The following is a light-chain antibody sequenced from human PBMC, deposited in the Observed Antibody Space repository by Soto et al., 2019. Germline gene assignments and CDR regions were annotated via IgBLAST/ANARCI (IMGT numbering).Light chain of an antibody. V-gene: IGKV3-15*01. J-gene: IGKJ1*01. Sequence: EIVMTQSPATLSVSPGGRATLSCRASQSISDTLAWYQQKPGQAPRLLIYGASTRAPGFPARFSGSGSGTDFTLTISSLQSEDFGVYYCQQRSKMPLTFGHGTKVDIK. CDR3: QQRSKMPLT. CDR1: QSISDT. CDR2: GAS.